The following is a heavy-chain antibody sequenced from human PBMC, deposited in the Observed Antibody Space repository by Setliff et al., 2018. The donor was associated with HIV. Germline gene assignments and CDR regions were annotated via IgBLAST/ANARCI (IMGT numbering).Heavy chain of an antibody. V-gene: IGHV1-46*01. CDR1: GYSFSSYY. CDR2: VNPRGGKA. Sequence: GASVKVSCKASGYSFSSYYVHWVRQAPGQGLEWMGIVNPRGGKANYAQRFHGRLTVTTDTSTSTVYMELRLLTSDDTAIYYCAREGHVATPGSSEFDPWGQGTLVTVSS. J-gene: IGHJ5*02. D-gene: IGHD6-13*01. CDR3: AREGHVATPGSSEFDP.